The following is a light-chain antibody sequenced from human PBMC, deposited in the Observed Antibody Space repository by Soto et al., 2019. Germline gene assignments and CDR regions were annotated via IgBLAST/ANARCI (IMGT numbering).Light chain of an antibody. CDR1: QSVSSDY. CDR2: GAS. V-gene: IGKV3-20*01. CDR3: QQYGTPPPT. Sequence: EIVLTQSPGTLSLSPGERVTLSCWASQSVSSDYLAWYQQKPGQAPSLLISGASSRATGVPDRFSGSGSGTDFTLTISRLEPEDSAVYYCQQYGTPPPTFGGGSKVEIK. J-gene: IGKJ4*01.